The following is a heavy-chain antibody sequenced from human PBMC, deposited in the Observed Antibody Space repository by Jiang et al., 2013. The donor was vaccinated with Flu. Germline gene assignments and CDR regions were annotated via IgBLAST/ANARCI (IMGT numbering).Heavy chain of an antibody. CDR1: GGTFSSYA. J-gene: IGHJ1*01. V-gene: IGHV1-69*04. CDR2: IIPILGIA. Sequence: GAEVKKPGSSVKVSCKASGGTFSSYAISWVRQAPGQGLEWMGRIIPILGIANYAQKFQGRVTITADKSTSTAYMELSSLRSEDTAVYYCARDRLDEYYDSSGYYPPGRYFQHWGQGTLVTVSS. D-gene: IGHD3-22*01. CDR3: ARDRLDEYYDSSGYYPPGRYFQH.